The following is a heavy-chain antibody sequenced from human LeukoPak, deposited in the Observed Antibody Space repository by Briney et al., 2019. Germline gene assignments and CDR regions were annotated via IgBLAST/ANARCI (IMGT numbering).Heavy chain of an antibody. V-gene: IGHV3-15*01. D-gene: IGHD5-12*01. CDR2: IKSKTDGGTT. Sequence: GGSLRLSCAAPGFSFSNAWMSWVRQAPGKGLEWVGQIKSKTDGGTTDYAAPVKGRFTISRDDSKNTLYLQMNSLKTEDTAVYYCTTLGSGYSSFWGQGTLVTVSS. CDR3: TTLGSGYSSF. CDR1: GFSFSNAW. J-gene: IGHJ4*02.